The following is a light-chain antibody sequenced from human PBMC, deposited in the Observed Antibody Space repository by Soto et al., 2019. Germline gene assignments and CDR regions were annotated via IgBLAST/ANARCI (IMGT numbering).Light chain of an antibody. V-gene: IGLV1-47*01. CDR2: RNN. CDR1: SSNIGSNY. Sequence: QSVLTQPPSASGTPGQRVTISCSGSSSNIGSNYVYWYQQLPGTAPKLLIYRNNQRPSGVPDRFSGSKSGTSASLAISGLRSEDEADYYCSSFVGSNIFVFGSGTKVTVL. CDR3: SSFVGSNIFV. J-gene: IGLJ1*01.